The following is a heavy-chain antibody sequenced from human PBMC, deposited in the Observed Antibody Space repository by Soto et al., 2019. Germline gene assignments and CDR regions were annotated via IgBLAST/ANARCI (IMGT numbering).Heavy chain of an antibody. CDR3: ARGIPVDIYDILTGYYNAPYYGMDV. V-gene: IGHV3-30-3*01. Sequence: GGSLRLSCAASGFTFSSYAMHWVRQAPGKGLEWVAVISYDGSNKYYADSVKGRFTISRDNSKNTLYLQMNSLRAEDTAVYYCARGIPVDIYDILTGYYNAPYYGMDVWGQGTTVTVSS. CDR2: ISYDGSNK. CDR1: GFTFSSYA. D-gene: IGHD3-9*01. J-gene: IGHJ6*02.